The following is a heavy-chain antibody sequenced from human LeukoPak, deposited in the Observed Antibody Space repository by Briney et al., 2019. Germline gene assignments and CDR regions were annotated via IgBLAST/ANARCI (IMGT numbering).Heavy chain of an antibody. D-gene: IGHD2-15*01. CDR2: ILYDEK. J-gene: IGHJ4*02. Sequence: GGSLRLSCAASEFTFSSFGMHWVRQAPGRGLEWVALILYDEKYYADSVKGRFTISRDNSKNILYLQMDSLRVEDTAVYCCARYCSGGCYSGVDYWGQGTLVTVPS. CDR3: ARYCSGGCYSGVDY. V-gene: IGHV3-33*05. CDR1: EFTFSSFG.